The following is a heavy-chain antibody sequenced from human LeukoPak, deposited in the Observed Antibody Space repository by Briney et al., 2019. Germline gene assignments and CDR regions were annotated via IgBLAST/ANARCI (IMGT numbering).Heavy chain of an antibody. Sequence: SETLSLTCSVSGVSISSYYWTWIRQPAGKGLEWIGRMYIGGTRNYNPSLKSRVTMSIDTPKNQFSLKLSSVTAADTAVYYCARDLPRENSYAYGFWFDPWGQGTLVTVSS. CDR2: MYIGGTR. CDR1: GVSISSYY. CDR3: ARDLPRENSYAYGFWFDP. D-gene: IGHD3-16*01. V-gene: IGHV4-4*07. J-gene: IGHJ5*02.